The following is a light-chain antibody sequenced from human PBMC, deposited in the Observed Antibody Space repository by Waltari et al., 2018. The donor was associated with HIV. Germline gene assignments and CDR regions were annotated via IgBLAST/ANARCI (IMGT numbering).Light chain of an antibody. J-gene: IGKJ2*01. CDR3: QQATTFPHT. CDR2: EAS. CDR1: QNIGRS. V-gene: IGKV1-12*01. Sequence: IQMTQSPSYVSESVGGGVSISCRASQNIGRSLAWYQLKPGKAPKLGVYEASRLNDGVPARFHGTGSRSNFTLDINNLQSEDFATYVCQQATTFPHTFG.